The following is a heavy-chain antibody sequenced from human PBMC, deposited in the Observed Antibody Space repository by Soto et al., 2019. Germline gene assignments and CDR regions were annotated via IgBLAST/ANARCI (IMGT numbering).Heavy chain of an antibody. CDR3: ASPLIYDYGFDAFDI. D-gene: IGHD4-17*01. V-gene: IGHV4-34*01. CDR1: GGSFSGYY. CDR2: INHSGST. Sequence: ASETLSLTCAVYGGSFSGYYWSWIRQPPGKGLEWIGEINHSGSTNYNPSLKSRVTISVDTSKNQFSLKLSSVTAADTAVYYCASPLIYDYGFDAFDIWGQGTMVTV. J-gene: IGHJ3*02.